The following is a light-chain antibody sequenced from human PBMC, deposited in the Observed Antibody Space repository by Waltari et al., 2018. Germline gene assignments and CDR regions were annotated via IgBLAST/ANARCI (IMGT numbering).Light chain of an antibody. Sequence: EIVLTQSPGPLSLSPGERATLSCRASQSVSSSYLAWYQQKPGQAPRLLIYGASSRATGIPDRFSGSGSGTDFTLTISRLEPDDFAVYYCQQYGSSPWTFGQGTKVEI. CDR2: GAS. CDR3: QQYGSSPWT. CDR1: QSVSSSY. V-gene: IGKV3-20*01. J-gene: IGKJ1*01.